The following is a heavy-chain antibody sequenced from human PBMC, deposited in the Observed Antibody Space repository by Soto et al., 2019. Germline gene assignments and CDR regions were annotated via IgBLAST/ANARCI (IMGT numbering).Heavy chain of an antibody. CDR2: ITPIFGTA. CDR3: ARDRGHYYDSRGYYPLWGYYFDY. CDR1: GGTFSSYA. J-gene: IGHJ4*02. D-gene: IGHD3-22*01. V-gene: IGHV1-69*01. Sequence: QVQLVQSGAEVKKPGSSVKVSCKASGGTFSSYAISWVRQAPGQGLEWMGGITPIFGTANYAQKFQGRVTTTADQSTSTAYMELSSLRSEDTAVYYCARDRGHYYDSRGYYPLWGYYFDYWGQGTLVTVSS.